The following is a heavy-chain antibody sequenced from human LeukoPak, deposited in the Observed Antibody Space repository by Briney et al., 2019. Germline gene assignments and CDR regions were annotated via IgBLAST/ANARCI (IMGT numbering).Heavy chain of an antibody. D-gene: IGHD1-26*01. Sequence: PGGSLRLSCAASGFTLGSHWMHWVRQAPGKGLVWVSRINSDGSTTSYADSVKGRITISRDNAKNTLYLQMNSLRAEDTAVYYCVGGSYYFDYWGQGTLVTVSS. V-gene: IGHV3-74*01. CDR1: GFTLGSHW. CDR2: INSDGSTT. CDR3: VGGSYYFDY. J-gene: IGHJ4*02.